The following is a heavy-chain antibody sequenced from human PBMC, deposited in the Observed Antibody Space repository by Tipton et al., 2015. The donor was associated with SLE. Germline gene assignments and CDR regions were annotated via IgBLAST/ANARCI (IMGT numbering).Heavy chain of an antibody. Sequence: LRLSCIVSGDSISSGPYYWTWLRQYPGKGLEWIGYIYYLGSTYYKPSLKSRVTISLDTSKNQFSLTLSSVTAADTAVYYCARGVRSYDSWSGSHRGDWFDYWGQGTPVTVSS. CDR2: IYYLGST. V-gene: IGHV4-31*02. CDR1: GDSISSGPYY. D-gene: IGHD3-3*01. J-gene: IGHJ5*01. CDR3: ARGVRSYDSWSGSHRGDWFDY.